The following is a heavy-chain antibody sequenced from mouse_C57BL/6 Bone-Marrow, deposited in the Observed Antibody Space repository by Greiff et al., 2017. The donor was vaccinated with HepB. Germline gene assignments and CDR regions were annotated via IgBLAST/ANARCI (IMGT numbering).Heavy chain of an antibody. J-gene: IGHJ2*01. D-gene: IGHD1-1*01. CDR1: GYTFTSYW. V-gene: IGHV1-50*01. CDR2: IDPSDSYT. Sequence: QVQLQQPGAELVKPGASVKLSCKASGYTFTSYWMQWVKQRPGQGLEWIGEIDPSDSYTNYNQKFKGKATLTVDTSSSTAYMQLSSLTSEDSAVYYCARDYYGRSYYFDYWGQGTTLTVSS. CDR3: ARDYYGRSYYFDY.